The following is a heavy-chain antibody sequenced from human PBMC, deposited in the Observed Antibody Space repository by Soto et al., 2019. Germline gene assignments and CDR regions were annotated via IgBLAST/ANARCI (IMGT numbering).Heavy chain of an antibody. CDR1: VFTFSSSA. Sequence: PRWSLRLSCTASVFTFSSSAMSWFRQAPGKGLEWVSISSASGGSTYHADSVKGRFSISRDNSKNTLYLQMTRLRTEDTAVYYCAKDGQWLDVHFDYWGQGALVTVSS. V-gene: IGHV3-23*01. CDR2: SSASGGST. D-gene: IGHD6-19*01. CDR3: AKDGQWLDVHFDY. J-gene: IGHJ4*02.